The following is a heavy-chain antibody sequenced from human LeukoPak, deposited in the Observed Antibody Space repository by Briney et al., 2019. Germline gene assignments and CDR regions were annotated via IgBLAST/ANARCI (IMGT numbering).Heavy chain of an antibody. J-gene: IGHJ5*02. CDR1: GFTFRNYA. Sequence: GGSLRLSCAASGFTFRNYAMMWVRQAPGKGLEWVSSIVAGGDTHYVDSVKGRFTVSRDDSKNTLYLQINSLTAEDTATYYCAKGKAAHLVDWFDPWGQGTLVTVSS. D-gene: IGHD6-25*01. CDR2: IVAGGDT. CDR3: AKGKAAHLVDWFDP. V-gene: IGHV3-23*01.